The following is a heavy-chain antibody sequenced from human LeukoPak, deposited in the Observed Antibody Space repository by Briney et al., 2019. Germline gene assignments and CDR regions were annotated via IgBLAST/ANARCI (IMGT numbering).Heavy chain of an antibody. Sequence: PSETLSLTCTVSGGSISSNYWSWIRQPPGKGLEWVGYIYDSGTTNYNPSLKSRATISEETSKNQFSLKLSSVTAADTAVYYCARSTGGWSYFDYWGQGTLVTVSS. CDR1: GGSISSNY. D-gene: IGHD6-19*01. J-gene: IGHJ4*02. CDR3: ARSTGGWSYFDY. V-gene: IGHV4-59*01. CDR2: IYDSGTT.